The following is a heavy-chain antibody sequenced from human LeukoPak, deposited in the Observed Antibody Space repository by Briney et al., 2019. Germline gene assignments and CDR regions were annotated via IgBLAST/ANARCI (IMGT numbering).Heavy chain of an antibody. Sequence: GASVKVSCKASGYTFTGYYMHWVRQAPGQGLEWMGWINPNSGGTNYAQKFQGRVTMTRDTSISTAYMELSRLRSDDTTVYYCVTLLSNAAFDYWGQGTLVTVSS. V-gene: IGHV1-2*02. CDR3: VTLLSNAAFDY. CDR2: INPNSGGT. CDR1: GYTFTGYY. J-gene: IGHJ4*02. D-gene: IGHD6-25*01.